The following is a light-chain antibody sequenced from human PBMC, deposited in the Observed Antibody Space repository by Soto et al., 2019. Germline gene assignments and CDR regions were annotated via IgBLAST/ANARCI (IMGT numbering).Light chain of an antibody. CDR3: QQYGSSPVVT. CDR2: GAS. J-gene: IGKJ2*01. CDR1: QSVSSSY. V-gene: IGKV3-20*01. Sequence: EIVLTQSPGTLSLSPGERATLSCRASQSVSSSYLAWYQQKPGQAPRLPIYGASSRATGIPDRFSGSGSGTDFTLTISRLEPEDFAVYYCQQYGSSPVVTFGQGTKLEIK.